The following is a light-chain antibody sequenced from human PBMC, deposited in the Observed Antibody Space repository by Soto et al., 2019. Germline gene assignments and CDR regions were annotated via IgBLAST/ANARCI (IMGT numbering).Light chain of an antibody. V-gene: IGLV2-14*01. CDR1: TSDVGGYNY. Sequence: QSALTQPASVSGSPGQSITISCTGTTSDVGGYNYVSWYQHHPDKAPKLMIYEVSNRPSGVSNRFSGSKSGNTASLTISGLQTADEADYYCSSYTSGSTLVFGTGTKVPVL. J-gene: IGLJ1*01. CDR3: SSYTSGSTLV. CDR2: EVS.